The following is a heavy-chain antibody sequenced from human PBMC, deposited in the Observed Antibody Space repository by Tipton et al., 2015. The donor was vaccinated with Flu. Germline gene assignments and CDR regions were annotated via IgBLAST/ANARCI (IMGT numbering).Heavy chain of an antibody. D-gene: IGHD2-2*01. CDR2: PSHGDAKG. Sequence: VQMVQSGAEVTKPGKSLKISCKGSGYIFSTDWIGWVRQLTGKGLEFVGGPSHGDAKGTYSLPVQGQVTISVDKSINTAYLEWSSMRASDTAMYYCVRPQVSYGGPAALFVGNRGQGTLGTVSP. CDR3: VRPQVSYGGPAALFVGN. J-gene: IGHJ1*01. V-gene: IGHV5-51*03. CDR1: GYIFSTDW.